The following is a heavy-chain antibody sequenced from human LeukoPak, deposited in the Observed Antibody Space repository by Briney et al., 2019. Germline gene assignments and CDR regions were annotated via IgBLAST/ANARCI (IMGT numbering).Heavy chain of an antibody. Sequence: SQTLSLTCTVSGGSISSGGYYWSWIRQHPGKGLEWIGYIYYSGSTYYNPSLKSRVTISVDTSKNQFSLKLSSVTAADTAVYYCARYYDSSGYYRYLDYWGQGTLVTVSS. J-gene: IGHJ4*02. CDR2: IYYSGST. V-gene: IGHV4-31*03. CDR1: GGSISSGGYY. D-gene: IGHD3-22*01. CDR3: ARYYDSSGYYRYLDY.